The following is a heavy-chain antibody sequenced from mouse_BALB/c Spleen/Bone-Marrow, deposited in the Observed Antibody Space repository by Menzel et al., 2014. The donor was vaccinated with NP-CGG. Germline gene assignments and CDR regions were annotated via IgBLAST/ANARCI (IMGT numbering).Heavy chain of an antibody. CDR2: IRNKANGYTT. J-gene: IGHJ4*01. V-gene: IGHV7-3*02. CDR3: ARDDYYAMDY. CDR1: GFTFTDYY. Sequence: EVKVEESGGSLVQPGGSLRLSCATSGFTFTDYYMSWVRQPPGKALEWLGFIRNKANGYTTEYSASVKGRFTISRDNSQSILYLQMNTLRAEDSATYYCARDDYYAMDYWGQGTSVTVSS.